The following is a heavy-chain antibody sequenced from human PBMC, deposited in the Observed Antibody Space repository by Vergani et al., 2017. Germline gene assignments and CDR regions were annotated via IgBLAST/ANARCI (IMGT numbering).Heavy chain of an antibody. J-gene: IGHJ6*02. CDR3: ANLQLGYCSGGSCTQDYYYYYGMDV. CDR2: ISYDGSNK. Sequence: QVHLVESGGGAVQSAGSLRLSCAASGFMFNSYGMHWVRQAPGKGLEWVAVISYDGSNKYYADSVKGRFTISRDNSKNTLYLQMNSLRAEDTAVYYCANLQLGYCSGGSCTQDYYYYYGMDVWGQGTTVTVSS. D-gene: IGHD2-15*01. CDR1: GFMFNSYG. V-gene: IGHV3-30*18.